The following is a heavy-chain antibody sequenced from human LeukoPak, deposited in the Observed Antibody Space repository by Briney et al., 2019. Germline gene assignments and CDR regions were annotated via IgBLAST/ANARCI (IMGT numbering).Heavy chain of an antibody. CDR3: ARDKDWAFDY. V-gene: IGHV3-48*01. CDR1: GFSFSSYT. CDR2: INSDSRTI. Sequence: GGSLRLSCAASGFSFSSYTMNWLRQAPGKGLEWISYINSDSRTISYADSVKGRFTISRDNAKNSLFLQMNSLRGEDTAVYYCARDKDWAFDYWGQGTLVTV. D-gene: IGHD3/OR15-3a*01. J-gene: IGHJ4*02.